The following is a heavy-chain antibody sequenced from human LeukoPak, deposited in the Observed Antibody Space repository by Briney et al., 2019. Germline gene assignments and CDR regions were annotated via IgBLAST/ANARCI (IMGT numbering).Heavy chain of an antibody. D-gene: IGHD6-6*01. Sequence: GGSLRLSCAASAFTFRNYAMHWVRQAPGKGREWVAVISHDERNIYYADSVKGRFSISRDNAKNSLYLQMNALRAEDTAVYYCARDVRPDYWGQGTLVTVST. CDR1: AFTFRNYA. CDR2: ISHDERNI. J-gene: IGHJ4*02. CDR3: ARDVRPDY. V-gene: IGHV3-33*05.